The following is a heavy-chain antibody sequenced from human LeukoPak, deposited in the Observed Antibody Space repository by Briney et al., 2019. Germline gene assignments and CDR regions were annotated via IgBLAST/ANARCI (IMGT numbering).Heavy chain of an antibody. V-gene: IGHV3-23*01. CDR1: GFTFSGFA. J-gene: IGHJ6*01. CDR2: ISGSGDNT. D-gene: IGHD1-26*01. Sequence: GGSLRLSCAASGFTFSGFAMSWLRRTTGKGLEWVSGISGSGDNTLYADSVKGRFTISRDNSKNTLYLEMNSLRAEDTAIYYCAKMKGHPLPKYYMDVWGQGTTVTVSS. CDR3: AKMKGHPLPKYYMDV.